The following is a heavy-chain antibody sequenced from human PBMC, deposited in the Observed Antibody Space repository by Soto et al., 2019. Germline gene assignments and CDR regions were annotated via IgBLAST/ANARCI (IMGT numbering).Heavy chain of an antibody. CDR1: GFTFSSYA. J-gene: IGHJ6*02. Sequence: EVQLLESGGGLVQPGGSLRLSCAASGFTFSSYAMSWVRQAPGKGLEWVSAISGSGGSTYYADSVKGRFTISRDNSKNPLYLQMNSLRAEDTAVYYCANNFDWLPPFYGMDVWGQGTTVTVSS. V-gene: IGHV3-23*01. CDR2: ISGSGGST. CDR3: ANNFDWLPPFYGMDV. D-gene: IGHD3-9*01.